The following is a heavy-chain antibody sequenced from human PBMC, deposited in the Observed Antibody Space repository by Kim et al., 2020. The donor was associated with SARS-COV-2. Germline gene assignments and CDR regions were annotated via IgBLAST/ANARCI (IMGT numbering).Heavy chain of an antibody. CDR3: AKDYYYYYGMDV. V-gene: IGHV3-9*01. Sequence: GGSLRLSCAASGFTFDDYAMHWVRQAPGKGLEWVSGISWNSGSIGYADSVKGRFTISRDNAKNSLYLQMNSLRAEDTALYYCAKDYYYYYGMDVWGQGTTVTVSS. CDR1: GFTFDDYA. CDR2: ISWNSGSI. J-gene: IGHJ6*02.